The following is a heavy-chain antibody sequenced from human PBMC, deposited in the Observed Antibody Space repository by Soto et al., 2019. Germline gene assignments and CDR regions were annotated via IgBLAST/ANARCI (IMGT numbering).Heavy chain of an antibody. Sequence: QITLKESGPTLVKPTQTLTLTCTFSGFSLSTSGVGVGWIRQPPGKAPEWLARIYWDDDKRYSPSLKSRLTITKDTSKPQVVLTMTNMDPVDPDKYYCAHRIAARLDSWGQGALVTVSS. CDR1: GFSLSTSGVG. CDR2: IYWDDDK. D-gene: IGHD6-6*01. CDR3: AHRIAARLDS. J-gene: IGHJ4*02. V-gene: IGHV2-5*02.